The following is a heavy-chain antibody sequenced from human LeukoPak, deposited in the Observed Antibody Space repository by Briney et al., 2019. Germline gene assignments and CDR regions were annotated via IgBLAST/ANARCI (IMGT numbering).Heavy chain of an antibody. CDR3: ARDPHDDSTEDAFDI. Sequence: GGSLRLSCAASGFTFSSYSMEWGSQAPGKGMEWVSSISSSSSYTYYADSVKGRFTISKDNAKNSLYLQMDSLSGEDPAVYYRARDPHDDSTEDAFDIWAQGTMVTVSS. V-gene: IGHV3-21*01. CDR2: ISSSSSYT. CDR1: GFTFSSYS. J-gene: IGHJ3*02. D-gene: IGHD3-22*01.